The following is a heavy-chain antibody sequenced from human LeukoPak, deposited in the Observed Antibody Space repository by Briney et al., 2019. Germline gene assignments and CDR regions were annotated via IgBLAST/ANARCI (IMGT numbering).Heavy chain of an antibody. CDR1: GFTFSSSA. V-gene: IGHV3-23*01. CDR3: AKDRTVGASYWYFDL. Sequence: GGSLRLSCAASGFTFSSSAMSWVRQVPGKGLEWVSGISASGGSTSYADSVRGRFTISRDSSKNTLFLHMHTLRAEDTAIYYCAKDRTVGASYWYFDLWGRGTLVTVSS. D-gene: IGHD1-26*01. J-gene: IGHJ2*01. CDR2: ISASGGST.